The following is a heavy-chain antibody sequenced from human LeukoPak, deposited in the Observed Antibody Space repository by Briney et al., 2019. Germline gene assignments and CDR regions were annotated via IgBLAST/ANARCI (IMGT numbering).Heavy chain of an antibody. CDR2: FDPEDGET. V-gene: IGHV1-24*01. CDR3: ATLKGYYDSSGYYLTRYFDY. CDR1: GYTLTELS. Sequence: ASVKVSCKVSGYTLTELSMHWVRQAPGKGLEWMGGFDPEDGETIYAQKFQGRVTMTEDTSTDTAYMELSSLRSEDTAVYYCATLKGYYDSSGYYLTRYFDYWAREPWSPSPQ. J-gene: IGHJ4*02. D-gene: IGHD3-22*01.